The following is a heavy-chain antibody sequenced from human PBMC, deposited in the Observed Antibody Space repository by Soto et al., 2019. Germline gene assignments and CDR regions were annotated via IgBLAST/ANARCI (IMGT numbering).Heavy chain of an antibody. CDR1: GFTFSSYG. CDR3: ARTGYNSSESIDY. CDR2: IKQDGSEK. V-gene: IGHV3-7*03. Sequence: GGSLRLSCAASGFTFSSYGMSWVRQAPGKGLEWVANIKQDGSEKYYVDSVKGRFTISRDNAKNSLYLQMNSLRAEDTAVYYCARTGYNSSESIDYWGQGTLVTVSS. J-gene: IGHJ4*02. D-gene: IGHD6-13*01.